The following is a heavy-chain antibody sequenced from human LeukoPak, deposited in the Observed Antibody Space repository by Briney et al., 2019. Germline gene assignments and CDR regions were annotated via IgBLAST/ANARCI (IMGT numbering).Heavy chain of an antibody. J-gene: IGHJ4*02. V-gene: IGHV3-7*04. CDR1: GFTFSSFG. CDR3: ARDFSYDILTGYNKPFDY. D-gene: IGHD3-9*01. CDR2: IKQDGSEK. Sequence: PGGSLRLSCAASGFTFSSFGMHWVRQAPGKGLEWVANIKQDGSEKYYVDSVKGRFTISRDNAKNSLYLQMNSLRAEDTAVYYCARDFSYDILTGYNKPFDYWGQGTLVTVSS.